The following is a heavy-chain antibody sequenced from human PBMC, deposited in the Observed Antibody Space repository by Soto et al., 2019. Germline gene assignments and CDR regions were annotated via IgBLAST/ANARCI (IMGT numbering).Heavy chain of an antibody. CDR2: ISGYSGNT. CDR3: ARDGIAARPTPDY. CDR1: GYTFSSYS. J-gene: IGHJ4*02. D-gene: IGHD6-6*01. Sequence: ASVKVSCKASGYTFSSYSINWVRQARGQGLEWLGWISGYSGNTMYAQKFRDRVTMTTDTSTSTVYMELRSLRSDDTAFYYCARDGIAARPTPDYWGQGTLVTVSS. V-gene: IGHV1-18*01.